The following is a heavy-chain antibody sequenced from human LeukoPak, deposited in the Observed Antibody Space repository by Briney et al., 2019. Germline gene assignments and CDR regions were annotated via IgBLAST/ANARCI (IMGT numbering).Heavy chain of an antibody. J-gene: IGHJ3*02. D-gene: IGHD1-26*01. CDR1: GFTFSAYS. V-gene: IGHV3-21*01. Sequence: GSLRLSCAASGFTFSAYSMNWVRQAPGKGLEWVSSISSTSIYRYYGDSVKGRFTISRDNAKNSLYLQMNSLRAEDTAVYYCARDGIVGATGDTFDIWGQGTMVTVSS. CDR3: ARDGIVGATGDTFDI. CDR2: ISSTSIYR.